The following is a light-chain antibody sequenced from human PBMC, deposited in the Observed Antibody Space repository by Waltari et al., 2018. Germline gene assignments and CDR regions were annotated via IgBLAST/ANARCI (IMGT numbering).Light chain of an antibody. Sequence: QSALTQPASVSGSPGQSIAISCTGTSSDVGVYNSVSWYQQHPGKAPKLLFYEVSNRPSGVSNRFSGSKSGITASLIISGLQAEDEADYYCCSYTTSSVSSYVFGTGTKVTVL. CDR3: CSYTTSSVSSYV. CDR1: SSDVGVYNS. J-gene: IGLJ1*01. CDR2: EVS. V-gene: IGLV2-14*01.